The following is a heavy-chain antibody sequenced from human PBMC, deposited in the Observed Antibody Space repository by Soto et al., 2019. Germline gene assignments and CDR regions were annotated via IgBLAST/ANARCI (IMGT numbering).Heavy chain of an antibody. D-gene: IGHD3-10*01. Sequence: LRLSCAASGFTFSNYAMSWVRQAPGKGLEWVSVISGSGGSTYYADSVKGRFTISRDNSKNTLYLQMNSLRAEDTAVYYCAKDVAAITMVRGVIITPYYFDYWGQGTLVTVSS. J-gene: IGHJ4*02. CDR2: ISGSGGST. CDR3: AKDVAAITMVRGVIITPYYFDY. V-gene: IGHV3-23*01. CDR1: GFTFSNYA.